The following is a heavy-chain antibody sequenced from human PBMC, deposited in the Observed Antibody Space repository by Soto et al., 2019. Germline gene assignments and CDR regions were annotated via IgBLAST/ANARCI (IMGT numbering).Heavy chain of an antibody. Sequence: SETLSLTCTVSGGSISSSSYYWGWIRQPPGKGLEWIGSIYYSGSTYYNPSLKSRVTISVDTSKNQFSLKLSSVTAADTAVYYCARRGDSSGYSDYILDYWGQGTLVTVSS. V-gene: IGHV4-39*01. CDR3: ARRGDSSGYSDYILDY. D-gene: IGHD3-22*01. CDR1: GGSISSSSYY. J-gene: IGHJ4*02. CDR2: IYYSGST.